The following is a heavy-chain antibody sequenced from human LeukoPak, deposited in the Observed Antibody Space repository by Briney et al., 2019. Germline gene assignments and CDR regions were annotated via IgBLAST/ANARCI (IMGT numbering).Heavy chain of an antibody. J-gene: IGHJ4*02. CDR3: ARLLRVVVPAAFPDY. CDR1: GGSISSSSYY. V-gene: IGHV4-39*01. CDR2: IYYSGST. Sequence: TSETLSLTCTVSGGSISSSSYYWGWIRQPPGKGLEWIGSIYYSGSTYYNPSLKSRVTISVDTSKNQFSLKLSSVTAADTAVYYCARLLRVVVPAAFPDYWGQGTLVTVSS. D-gene: IGHD2-2*01.